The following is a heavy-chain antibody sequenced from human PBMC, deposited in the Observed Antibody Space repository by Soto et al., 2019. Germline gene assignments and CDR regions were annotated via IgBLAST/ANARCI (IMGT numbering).Heavy chain of an antibody. D-gene: IGHD5-18*01. J-gene: IGHJ4*02. CDR1: GITFSSYA. V-gene: IGHV3-30-3*01. CDR3: AHLAGLSNTDDY. CDR2: ISYDGSNK. Sequence: SGGSLRLSCAASGITFSSYALHWVRQAPGKGLEWVAVISYDGSNKFYVDSVKGRFTISRDNSKNTLYLQMNSPRTEDTAVYHCAHLAGLSNTDDYWGQGTLVTVSS.